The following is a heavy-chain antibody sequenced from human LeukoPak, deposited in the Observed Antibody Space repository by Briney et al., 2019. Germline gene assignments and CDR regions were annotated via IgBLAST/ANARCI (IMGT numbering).Heavy chain of an antibody. D-gene: IGHD6-19*01. CDR1: AFRFSSFA. J-gene: IGHJ3*02. Sequence: GGSLRLSCAASAFRFSSFAMTWVRQAPGKGLEWVAFIRYDGSNKYYADSVKGRFTISRDNSKNTLFLQMNSLRAEDTAVYYCAAQWLVLGAFDIWGQGTMVTVSS. CDR2: IRYDGSNK. CDR3: AAQWLVLGAFDI. V-gene: IGHV3-30*02.